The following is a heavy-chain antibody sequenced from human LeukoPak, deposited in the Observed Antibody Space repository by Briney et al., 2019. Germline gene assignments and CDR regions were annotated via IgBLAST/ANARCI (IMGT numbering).Heavy chain of an antibody. CDR1: GYTFTSYG. Sequence: RASVKVSCKASGYTFTSYGISWVRQAPGQGLEWMGWISAYNGNTNYAQKLQGRVTMTTDTSTSTAYMELRSLRSDDTAVYYCARDNSQRLGVLGVNYYYYGMDVWGQGTTVTVSS. CDR2: ISAYNGNT. CDR3: ARDNSQRLGVLGVNYYYYGMDV. J-gene: IGHJ6*02. D-gene: IGHD3-16*01. V-gene: IGHV1-18*01.